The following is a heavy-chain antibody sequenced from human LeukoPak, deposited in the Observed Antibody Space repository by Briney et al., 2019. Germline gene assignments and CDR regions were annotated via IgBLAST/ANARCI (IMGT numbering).Heavy chain of an antibody. J-gene: IGHJ4*02. CDR1: GGSISSSSYY. V-gene: IGHV4-39*07. Sequence: SETLSLTCTVSGGSISSSSYYWGWIRQPPGKGLEWIGSIYYSGSTYYNPSLKSRVTILVDTSKNQFSLKLSSVTAADTAVYYCARASGGKYYFDYWGQGTLVTVSS. D-gene: IGHD4-23*01. CDR3: ARASGGKYYFDY. CDR2: IYYSGST.